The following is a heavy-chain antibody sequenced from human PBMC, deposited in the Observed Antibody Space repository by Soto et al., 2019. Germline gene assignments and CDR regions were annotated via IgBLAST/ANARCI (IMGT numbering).Heavy chain of an antibody. CDR1: RHTFRTYT. Sequence: EVQLVESGGGLVKPGGSLRLSYISSRHTFRTYTINCVRQAPGKALEWVSGIRGFSPYTLYAESEKGRFTISRDNAKNSLYLQMNSLSAEDTAVYYCARDRGYDAHDYYYNAMDVWGPGTTVTVSS. CDR2: IRGFSPYT. CDR3: ARDRGYDAHDYYYNAMDV. V-gene: IGHV3-21*01. J-gene: IGHJ6*02. D-gene: IGHD2-15*01.